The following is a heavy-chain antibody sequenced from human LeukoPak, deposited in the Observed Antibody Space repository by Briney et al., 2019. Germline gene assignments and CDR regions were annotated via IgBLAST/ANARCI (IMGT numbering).Heavy chain of an antibody. CDR1: GFTFSSYSMN. D-gene: IGHD2-15*01. CDR2: IYYSGST. J-gene: IGHJ5*02. Sequence: GSLRLSCAASGFTFSSYSMNWVRQPPGKGLEWIGSIYYSGSTYYNPSLKSRVTISVDTSKNQFSLKLSSVTAADTAVYYCARLKLKRSIVVVVAANIWFDPWGQGTLVTVSS. CDR3: ARLKLKRSIVVVVAANIWFDP. V-gene: IGHV4-39*01.